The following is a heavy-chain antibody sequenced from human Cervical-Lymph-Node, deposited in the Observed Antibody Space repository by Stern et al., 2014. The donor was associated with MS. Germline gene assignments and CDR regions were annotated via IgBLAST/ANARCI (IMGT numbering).Heavy chain of an antibody. J-gene: IGHJ6*02. Sequence: VQLVESGGGVVQPGRSLRISCVASGFTFSSYAMHWVRQAPGKGLEWVALISYDGSSKFYADSVKGRFTISSDNSDNTLHLQMSSLRSEDTAVYYCARVVVNTGWFYFYYGMDVWGQGTTVTVSS. CDR3: ARVVVNTGWFYFYYGMDV. CDR1: GFTFSSYA. D-gene: IGHD6-19*01. V-gene: IGHV3-30-3*01. CDR2: ISYDGSSK.